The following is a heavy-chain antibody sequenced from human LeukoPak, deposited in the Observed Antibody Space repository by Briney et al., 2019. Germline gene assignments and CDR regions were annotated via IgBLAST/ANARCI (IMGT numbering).Heavy chain of an antibody. CDR1: VATIRSSEYH. J-gene: IGHJ3*02. V-gene: IGHV4-30-4*01. D-gene: IGHD2-15*01. CDR2: IYDSGST. Sequence: SETVYLTCTVSVATIRSSEYHWSWIRQPPGKGLEWTGYIYDSGSTYYNPSLKSRITISVDTSENRFSLKLSSVTATDTAVYYCARDCSGGSCYGAFDIWGQGTMVTVSS. CDR3: ARDCSGGSCYGAFDI.